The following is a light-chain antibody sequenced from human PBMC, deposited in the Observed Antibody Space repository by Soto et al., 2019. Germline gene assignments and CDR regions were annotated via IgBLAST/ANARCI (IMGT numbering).Light chain of an antibody. J-gene: IGLJ3*02. V-gene: IGLV1-47*01. CDR1: SSNIGSND. CDR2: RNN. Sequence: QSVLTQPPSMSGTPGQRVTFSCSGSSSNIGSNDVYWYQHVPGAAPKLLIYRNNRRPSGVPDRFSGSKSGSAVSLAISGLRSEDEADYYCASWDDTLSGPVFGGGTKLTVL. CDR3: ASWDDTLSGPV.